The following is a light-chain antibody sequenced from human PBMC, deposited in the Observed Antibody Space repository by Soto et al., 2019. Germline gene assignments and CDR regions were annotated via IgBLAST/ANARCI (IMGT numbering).Light chain of an antibody. J-gene: IGKJ1*01. CDR2: DAS. Sequence: DIVLTQSPATLSLSPGERATLSCRASQSVSRYLAWYQQKPGQAPRLLIYDASNRATCIPARFSGSGSGTDFTLTISSLEPEDFAVYYCQQRSDWPRTFGQGTKVEVK. CDR1: QSVSRY. CDR3: QQRSDWPRT. V-gene: IGKV3-11*01.